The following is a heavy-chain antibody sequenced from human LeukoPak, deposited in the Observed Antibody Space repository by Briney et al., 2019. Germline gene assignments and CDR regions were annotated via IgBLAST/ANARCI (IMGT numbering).Heavy chain of an antibody. Sequence: PSETLSLTCTVSGGSISSGGYYWSWIRQPPGKGLEWIGEINHSGSTNYNPSLKSRVTISVDTSKNQFSLKLSSVTAADTAVYYCARERRPTYYDFWSGYYIWGQGTLVTVSS. CDR3: ARERRPTYYDFWSGYYI. D-gene: IGHD3-3*01. V-gene: IGHV4-39*02. CDR2: INHSGST. J-gene: IGHJ4*02. CDR1: GGSISSGGYY.